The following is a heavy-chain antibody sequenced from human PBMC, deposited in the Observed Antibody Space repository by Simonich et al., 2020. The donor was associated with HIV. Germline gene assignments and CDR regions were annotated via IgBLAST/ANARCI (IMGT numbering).Heavy chain of an antibody. CDR1: GGPFSSFA. CDR3: ARKGGGRGVYYFDY. CDR2: IIPSVGTA. V-gene: IGHV1-69*13. Sequence: QVQLVQSGAEVKKPGSSVKVSCKASGGPFSSFAIRWVRQAPGLGLEWVGGIIPSVGTANYAQMFQGRVTITADESTSTAYMELSSLRSEDTGIYYCARKGGGRGVYYFDYWGQGTLVTVSS. J-gene: IGHJ4*02. D-gene: IGHD3-10*01.